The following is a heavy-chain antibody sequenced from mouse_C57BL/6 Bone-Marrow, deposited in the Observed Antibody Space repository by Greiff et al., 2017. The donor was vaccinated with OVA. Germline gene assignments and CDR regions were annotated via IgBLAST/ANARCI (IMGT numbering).Heavy chain of an antibody. J-gene: IGHJ3*01. CDR2: ISDGGSYT. CDR3: AREHYSNPWFAY. V-gene: IGHV5-4*01. CDR1: GFTFSSYA. Sequence: EVHLVESGGGLVKPGGSLKLSCAASGFTFSSYAMSWVRQTPEKRLEWVATISDGGSYTYYPDNVKGRFTISRDNAKNNLYLQMSHLKSEDTAMYYCAREHYSNPWFAYWGQGTLVTVSA. D-gene: IGHD2-5*01.